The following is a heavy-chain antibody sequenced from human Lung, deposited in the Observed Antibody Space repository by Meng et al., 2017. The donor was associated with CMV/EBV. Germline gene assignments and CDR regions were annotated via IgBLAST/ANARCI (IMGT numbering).Heavy chain of an antibody. J-gene: IGHJ4*02. CDR2: IKSKTDGETT. CDR1: GFTFSNAW. Sequence: EGEGGEAGGGLEKPGGSLRLSCAGSGFTFSNAWMSWVRQAPGKGLEWVGRIKSKTDGETTDYTAPVKGRFTISRDDSKNTLYLQMNSLKTEDTAVYYCIWNDLGDYWGQGTLVTVSS. CDR3: IWNDLGDY. V-gene: IGHV3-15*01. D-gene: IGHD1-1*01.